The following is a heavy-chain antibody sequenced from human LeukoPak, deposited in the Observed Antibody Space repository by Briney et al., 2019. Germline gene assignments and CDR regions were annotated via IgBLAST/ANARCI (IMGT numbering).Heavy chain of an antibody. CDR1: GFTFSSYE. J-gene: IGHJ4*02. CDR2: ISSSGSTI. V-gene: IGHV3-48*03. CDR3: ARESYDSSGYYIFFDY. D-gene: IGHD3-22*01. Sequence: GGSQRLSCAASGFTFSSYEMNWVRQAPGRGLEWVSYISSSGSTISYADSVKGRFTISRDNAKNSLYLQMNSLRAEDTAVYYCARESYDSSGYYIFFDYWGQGTLVTVSS.